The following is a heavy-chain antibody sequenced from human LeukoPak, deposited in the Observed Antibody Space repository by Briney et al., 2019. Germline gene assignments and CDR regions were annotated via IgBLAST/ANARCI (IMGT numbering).Heavy chain of an antibody. CDR2: IIYDGSNK. D-gene: IGHD6-13*01. J-gene: IGHJ4*02. CDR3: AKDPSYTAAGIDY. V-gene: IGHV3-30*18. Sequence: PGGSLRLSCAASGFTFSHHGMNWVRQAPGKGLEWVAAIIYDGSNKYYADSVKGRFTISRDNSKNTLDLQMSSLRAEDTAVYYCAKDPSYTAAGIDYWGQGTLVTVSS. CDR1: GFTFSHHG.